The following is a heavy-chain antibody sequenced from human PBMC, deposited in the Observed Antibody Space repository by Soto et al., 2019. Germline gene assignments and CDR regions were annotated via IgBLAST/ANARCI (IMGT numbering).Heavy chain of an antibody. J-gene: IGHJ5*02. Sequence: GSRRVSCAASGFTCGDYYMSWIRQAPGKGLEWVSYISSSGSTIYYADSVKGRFTISRDNAKNSLYLQMNSLRAEDTAVYYCARGPPYIVGGGSCSFDPWGQGTLVTVSS. D-gene: IGHD2-15*01. CDR1: GFTCGDYY. CDR2: ISSSGSTI. V-gene: IGHV3-11*01. CDR3: ARGPPYIVGGGSCSFDP.